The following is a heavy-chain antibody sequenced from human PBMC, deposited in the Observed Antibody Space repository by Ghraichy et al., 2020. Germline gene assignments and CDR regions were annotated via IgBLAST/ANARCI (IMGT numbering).Heavy chain of an antibody. D-gene: IGHD4-11*01. V-gene: IGHV4-59*01. CDR3: ARDKETTFDS. J-gene: IGHJ4*02. Sequence: ESLNISCAVSGGSISDSYWSWIRQTPGKGLEWIGHIYYTGSANYNPSLRSPVTISVDTSKKLFSLSLKSVTAADTAVYYCARDKETTFDSWGQGTLVTVSS. CDR2: IYYTGSA. CDR1: GGSISDSY.